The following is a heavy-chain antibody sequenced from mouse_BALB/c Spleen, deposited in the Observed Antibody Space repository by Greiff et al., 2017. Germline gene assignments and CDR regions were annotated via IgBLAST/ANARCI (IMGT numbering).Heavy chain of an antibody. V-gene: IGHV1-77*01. J-gene: IGHJ4*01. CDR3: ARRGAYAMDY. Sequence: QVQLQQSGAELARPGASVKLSCKASGYTFTDYYINWVKQRTGQGLEWIGEIYPGSGNTYYNEKFKGNATLTADKSSSTAYMQLSSLTSEDSAVYFCARRGAYAMDYWGQGTSVTVSS. CDR1: GYTFTDYY. CDR2: IYPGSGNT.